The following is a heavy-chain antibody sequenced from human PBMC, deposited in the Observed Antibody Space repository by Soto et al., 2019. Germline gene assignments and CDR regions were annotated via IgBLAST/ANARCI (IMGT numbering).Heavy chain of an antibody. V-gene: IGHV4-31*03. CDR1: GGSISSGGYY. J-gene: IGHJ5*02. Sequence: QVQLQESGPGLVEPSQTLSLTCPVSGGSISSGGYYWSWIRQHPGKGLEWIGYIYYSGSTYYNQSLKSRVTISVETSKNQVSLKLSSVTAADTAVYYCAGVVPAARGGGWFDPWGQGTLVTVSS. CDR3: AGVVPAARGGGWFDP. D-gene: IGHD2-2*01. CDR2: IYYSGST.